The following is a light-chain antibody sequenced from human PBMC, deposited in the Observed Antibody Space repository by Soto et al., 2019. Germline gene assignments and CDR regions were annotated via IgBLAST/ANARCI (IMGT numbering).Light chain of an antibody. J-gene: IGLJ3*02. Sequence: QSVLTQPPSASGTPGQRVTISCSGSSSNIGSNTVNWYQQLPGTAPKLLIYDNNQRPSGVPDRFSGSKSGTSASLAISGLQSEDEADYYCAAWDDSLKVWVFGGGTKVTVL. CDR1: SSNIGSNT. V-gene: IGLV1-44*01. CDR2: DNN. CDR3: AAWDDSLKVWV.